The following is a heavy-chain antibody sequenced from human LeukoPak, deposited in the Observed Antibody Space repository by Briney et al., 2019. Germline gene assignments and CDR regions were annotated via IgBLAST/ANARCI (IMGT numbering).Heavy chain of an antibody. V-gene: IGHV3-48*01. CDR3: VRGGVADGNYFGD. D-gene: IGHD3-10*01. J-gene: IGHJ4*02. CDR1: GFAYDHCS. CDR2: ITGDNKA. Sequence: GGSLRLSCVGSGFAYDHCSMNWVRQAPGKGLEWLSYITGDNKAYYADSLKGRFVISRDNAKNSVYLQMNSLSVEDTAVYYCVRGGVADGNYFGDWGQGTVVTVS.